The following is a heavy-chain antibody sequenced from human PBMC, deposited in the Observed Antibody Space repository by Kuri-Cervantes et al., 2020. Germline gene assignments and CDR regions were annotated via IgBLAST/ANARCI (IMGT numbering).Heavy chain of an antibody. CDR3: ARDHVSPGLYGDFVSFDI. V-gene: IGHV3-53*01. CDR2: IYSGGST. Sequence: GESLKISCAASGFTFSSYAMHWVRQAPGKGLEWVAVIYSGGSTYYADSVKGRFTISRDNSKNTLYLQMNSLRAEDTAVYYCARDHVSPGLYGDFVSFDIWGQGTMVTVSS. D-gene: IGHD4-17*01. J-gene: IGHJ3*02. CDR1: GFTFSSYA.